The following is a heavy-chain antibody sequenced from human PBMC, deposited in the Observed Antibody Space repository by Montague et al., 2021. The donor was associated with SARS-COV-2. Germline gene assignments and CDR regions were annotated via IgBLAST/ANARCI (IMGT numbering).Heavy chain of an antibody. CDR2: IDWDDDK. CDR1: GFSLSTSGMC. J-gene: IGHJ6*02. D-gene: IGHD3-10*01. V-gene: IGHV2-70*01. Sequence: VKPTQTLTLTCTLSGFSLSTSGMCVSWIRQPPGKALEWLALIDWDDDKYYSTSLKTRLTISKDTSKNQVVLTMTNMDPVDTATYYCARIREGPYGSGPDYYYYYGMDVWGQGTTVTVSS. CDR3: ARIREGPYGSGPDYYYYYGMDV.